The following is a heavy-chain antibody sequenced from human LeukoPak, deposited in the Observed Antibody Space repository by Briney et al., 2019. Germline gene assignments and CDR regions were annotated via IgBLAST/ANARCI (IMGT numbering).Heavy chain of an antibody. CDR2: INPNSGGT. V-gene: IGHV1-2*02. Sequence: GASVKVSCKASGYTFTGYYMHWVRQAPGQGLEWMGWINPNSGGTNYAQKFQGRVTMTRDTSISTAYMELSRLRSDDTAVYYCARDLFPIRRTSSHHQLGYWGQGTLVTVSS. CDR1: GYTFTGYY. J-gene: IGHJ4*02. CDR3: ARDLFPIRRTSSHHQLGY. D-gene: IGHD2-2*01.